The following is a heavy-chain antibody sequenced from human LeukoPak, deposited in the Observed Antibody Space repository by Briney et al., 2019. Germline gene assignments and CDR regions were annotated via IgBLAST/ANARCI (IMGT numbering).Heavy chain of an antibody. CDR2: IYYTGSP. D-gene: IGHD3-10*01. Sequence: PSETLSLTCTVSGGYISDYYWPWLRQSPEEGLEFLGYIYYTGSPNYNPSLERRVSISLDTPKKQFSLKLDSVTAADTAVYYYARANYGAGSYADYWGQGTLVTVSS. CDR3: ARANYGAGSYADY. V-gene: IGHV4-59*08. J-gene: IGHJ4*02. CDR1: GGYISDYY.